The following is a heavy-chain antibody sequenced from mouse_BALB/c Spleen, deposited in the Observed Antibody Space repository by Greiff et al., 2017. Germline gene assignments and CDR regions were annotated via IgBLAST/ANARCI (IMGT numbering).Heavy chain of an antibody. CDR2: INSNGGST. CDR1: GFTFSSYG. J-gene: IGHJ4*01. V-gene: IGHV5-6-3*01. Sequence: EVKLMESGGGLVQPGGSLKLSCAASGFTFSSYGMSWVRQTPDKRLELVATINSNGGSTYYPDSVKGRFTISRDNAKNTLYLQMSSLKSEDTAMYYCARAYYDYDYAMDYWGQGTSVTVSS. CDR3: ARAYYDYDYAMDY. D-gene: IGHD2-4*01.